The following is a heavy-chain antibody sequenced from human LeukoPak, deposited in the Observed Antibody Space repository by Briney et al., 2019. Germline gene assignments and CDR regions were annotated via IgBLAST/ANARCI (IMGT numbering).Heavy chain of an antibody. J-gene: IGHJ5*02. CDR2: IDWKGRPT. CDR1: GFSFDDYD. V-gene: IGHV3-20*04. D-gene: IGHD3-16*01. CDR3: AREVYRIGVGGFDP. Sequence: PGGSLRLSCAASGFSFDDYDMAWLRQAPGKGLEWVSDIDWKGRPTSYADSVKGRFTISRDNAKKSLYLQMDSLRAEDTALYYCAREVYRIGVGGFDPWGQGILVIVSS.